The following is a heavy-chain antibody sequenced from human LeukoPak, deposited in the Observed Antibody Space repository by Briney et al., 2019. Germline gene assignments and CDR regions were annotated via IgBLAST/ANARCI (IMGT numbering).Heavy chain of an antibody. D-gene: IGHD5-18*01. V-gene: IGHV3-53*01. Sequence: PGESLRLSCAASGLTVSSNYMSWVRQAPGKGLEWVSVLYSGGSTYYADSVKGRFTISRDDSKNTLFLQMNSLRAEDTAVYYCVRAPPGYSYGSDWGQGTLVTVSS. CDR3: VRAPPGYSYGSD. CDR2: LYSGGST. CDR1: GLTVSSNY. J-gene: IGHJ4*02.